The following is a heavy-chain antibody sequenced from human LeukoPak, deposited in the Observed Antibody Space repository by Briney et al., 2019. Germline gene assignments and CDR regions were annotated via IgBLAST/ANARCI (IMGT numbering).Heavy chain of an antibody. V-gene: IGHV4-30-2*01. J-gene: IGHJ4*02. CDR1: GGSISSGGYY. Sequence: SETLSLTCTVSGGSISSGGYYWSWIRQPPGKGLEWIGYIYHSGSTYYNPSLKSRVTISVDRSKNQFSLKLSSVTAADTAVYYCARDVAVAGEEPHFDYWGQGTLVTVSS. CDR3: ARDVAVAGEEPHFDY. CDR2: IYHSGST. D-gene: IGHD6-19*01.